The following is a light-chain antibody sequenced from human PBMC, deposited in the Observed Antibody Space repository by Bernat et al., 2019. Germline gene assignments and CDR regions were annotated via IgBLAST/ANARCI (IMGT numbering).Light chain of an antibody. CDR2: RNN. CDR3: SAWDSSLSAWV. V-gene: IGLV10-54*04. CDR1: SKNVGNQG. J-gene: IGLJ3*02. Sequence: QAGLTQPPSVSKGLRQTATLTCTGNSKNVGNQGAAWLQQHQGHPPQLLSYRNNNRPSGISERFSASRSGNTASLTITGLQPEDEADSYCSAWDSSLSAWVFGGGTKLTVL.